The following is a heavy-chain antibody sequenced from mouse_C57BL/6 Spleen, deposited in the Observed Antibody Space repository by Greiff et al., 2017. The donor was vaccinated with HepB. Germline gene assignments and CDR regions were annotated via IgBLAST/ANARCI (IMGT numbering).Heavy chain of an antibody. Sequence: ESGPGLVKPSQSLSLTCSVTCYSITSGYYWNWIRQFPGNKLEWMGYISYDGSNNYNPSLKNRISITRDTSKNQFFLKLNSVTTEDTATYYCARGGGSTGFDYWGQGTTLTVSS. CDR1: CYSITSGYY. D-gene: IGHD1-1*01. CDR2: ISYDGSN. CDR3: ARGGGSTGFDY. J-gene: IGHJ2*01. V-gene: IGHV3-6*01.